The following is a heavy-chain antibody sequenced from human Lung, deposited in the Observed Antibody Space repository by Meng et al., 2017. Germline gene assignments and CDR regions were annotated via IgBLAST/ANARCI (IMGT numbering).Heavy chain of an antibody. V-gene: IGHV1-3*01. Sequence: QLVQSGAEVKKPGASVKVSCKPSGYNFPDYYIHWVRRAPGQGLEWMGWINAGNGNTKYSQKFQGRVTITRDTSASTAYMELSSLRSEDTAVYYCARGDYCGGDCYWFDYWGQGTLVTVSS. CDR3: ARGDYCGGDCYWFDY. J-gene: IGHJ4*02. CDR2: INAGNGNT. CDR1: GYNFPDYY. D-gene: IGHD2-21*02.